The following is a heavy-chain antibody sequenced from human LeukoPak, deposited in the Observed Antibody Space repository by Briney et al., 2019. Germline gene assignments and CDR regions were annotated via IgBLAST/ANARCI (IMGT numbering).Heavy chain of an antibody. D-gene: IGHD2-15*01. V-gene: IGHV3-23*01. CDR1: GFTFSSYA. CDR2: ISGSGGST. J-gene: IGHJ6*02. Sequence: GGSLRLSCAASGFTFSSYAMSWVRQAPGKGLEWVSAISGSGGSTYYADSVKGRFTISRDNSKNTLYLQMSSLRAEDTAVYYCAKSLGYCSGGSCSHYYYYGMDVWGQGTTVTVSS. CDR3: AKSLGYCSGGSCSHYYYYGMDV.